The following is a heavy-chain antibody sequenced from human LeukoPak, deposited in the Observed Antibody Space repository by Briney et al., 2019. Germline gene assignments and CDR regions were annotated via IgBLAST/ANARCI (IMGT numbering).Heavy chain of an antibody. CDR1: GGSISSTTYY. Sequence: PSETLSLTCTVSGGSISSTTYYWGCIRQPPGEGLQWIGSIYYSGSTYYNPSLKSRVTMSVDTSKNQFSLNRSSVTAADRAVYYCARLYGDYYFDYWGQGTLVTVSA. D-gene: IGHD4-17*01. J-gene: IGHJ4*02. CDR2: IYYSGST. V-gene: IGHV4-39*01. CDR3: ARLYGDYYFDY.